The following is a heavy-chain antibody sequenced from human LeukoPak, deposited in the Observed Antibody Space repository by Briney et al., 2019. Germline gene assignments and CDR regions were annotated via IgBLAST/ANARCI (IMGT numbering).Heavy chain of an antibody. J-gene: IGHJ4*02. V-gene: IGHV4-39*01. CDR2: INYSGTT. CDR1: GDSISSDSYY. D-gene: IGHD3-10*01. Sequence: SETLSLTCTVSGDSISSDSYYCGWIRQPPGKGLEWIGSINYSGTTYYNPSLKSRVTISVDTSKNQFSLKVSSVTAADTAVYYCARRFLSGSGSYDFDYWGQGTLVTVSS. CDR3: ARRFLSGSGSYDFDY.